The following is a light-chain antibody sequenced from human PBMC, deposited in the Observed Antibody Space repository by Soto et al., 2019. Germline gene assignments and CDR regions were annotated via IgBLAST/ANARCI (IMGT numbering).Light chain of an antibody. J-gene: IGLJ2*01. CDR2: EVS. Sequence: QSALTHPASVSESPGQSITVSCTGTSSDVGGYNYVSLYQQHPGKAPKLLIYEVSNRPSGVSNRFSGSKSGNTASLTISGLQAEDEANYYCSSYASSNTLVFGAGTKVNVL. CDR1: SSDVGGYNY. V-gene: IGLV2-14*01. CDR3: SSYASSNTLV.